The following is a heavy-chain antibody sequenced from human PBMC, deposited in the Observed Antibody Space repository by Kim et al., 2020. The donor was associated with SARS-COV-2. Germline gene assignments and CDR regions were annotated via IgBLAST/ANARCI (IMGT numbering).Heavy chain of an antibody. CDR2: TT. D-gene: IGHD5-18*01. V-gene: IGHV3-15*01. Sequence: TTDYAAPVKGRFTISRDDSKNTLFLQMNSLNTEDTAIYCCTSAYGYEGYWGQGTLVTVSS. J-gene: IGHJ4*02. CDR3: TSAYGYEGY.